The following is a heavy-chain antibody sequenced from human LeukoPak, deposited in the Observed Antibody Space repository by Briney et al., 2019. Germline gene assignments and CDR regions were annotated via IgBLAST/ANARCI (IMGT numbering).Heavy chain of an antibody. CDR1: GYTFTSYY. CDR3: ARDNATTGSDY. D-gene: IGHD4-11*01. J-gene: IGHJ4*02. V-gene: IGHV1-46*01. CDR2: VNPGGSST. Sequence: ASVKVSCKASGYTFTSYYVHWVRQAPGQGLEWMGRVNPGGSSTTYAQRFQGRVTMTRDMSTSTVYMELSSLRSEDTGVYYCARDNATTGSDYWGQGTLVTVSS.